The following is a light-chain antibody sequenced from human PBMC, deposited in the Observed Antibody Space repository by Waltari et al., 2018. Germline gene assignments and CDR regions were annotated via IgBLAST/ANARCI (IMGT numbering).Light chain of an antibody. J-gene: IGKJ4*01. CDR1: QSISNW. CDR3: QQYNSYSLLS. V-gene: IGKV1-5*03. Sequence: DIQLTQSPSTLSASVADRVILSCRASQSISNWLAWYKQKPGKAPKLLVSKSSTLESGVPSRFSGSGSGTEFTLTISSLQPEDFATYYCQQYNSYSLLSFGGGTKVEIK. CDR2: KSS.